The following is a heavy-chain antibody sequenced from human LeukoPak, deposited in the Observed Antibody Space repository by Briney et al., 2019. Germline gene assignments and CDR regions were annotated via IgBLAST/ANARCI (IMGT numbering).Heavy chain of an antibody. CDR1: GYTFTGYY. J-gene: IGHJ4*02. CDR2: INPNSGGT. CDR3: ARVRSSWSEIDY. Sequence: ASVKVSCKASGYTFTGYYMHWVRQTPGQGLEWMGWINPNSGGTNYAQKFQGRVTMTRDTSISTAYMELSRLRSDDTAVYYCARVRSSWSEIDYWGQGTLVTVSS. D-gene: IGHD6-13*01. V-gene: IGHV1-2*02.